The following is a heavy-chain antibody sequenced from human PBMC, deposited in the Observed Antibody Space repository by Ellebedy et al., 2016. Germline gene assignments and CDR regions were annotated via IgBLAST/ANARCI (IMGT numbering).Heavy chain of an antibody. CDR1: GFTFSSYG. J-gene: IGHJ5*02. V-gene: IGHV3-30*03. CDR2: ISYDGSVK. CDR3: ARRNRRSDSGFLHWFDP. Sequence: GGSLRLSCAASGFTFSSYGIHWVRQAPGKGLEWVAVISYDGSVKYYTDSVKGRFTISRDNSKNTLYLQMNSLRAEDTGVYYCARRNRRSDSGFLHWFDPWGQGTLVTVSS. D-gene: IGHD4-17*01.